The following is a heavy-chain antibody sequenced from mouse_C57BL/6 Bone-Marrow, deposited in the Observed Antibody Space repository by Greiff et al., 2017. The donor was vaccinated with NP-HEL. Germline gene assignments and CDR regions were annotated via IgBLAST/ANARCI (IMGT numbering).Heavy chain of an antibody. D-gene: IGHD1-1*01. J-gene: IGHJ1*03. CDR1: GYTFTDYN. V-gene: IGHV1-18*01. CDR3: ARPVYYGSSPWYFDV. CDR2: INPNNGGT. Sequence: VQLQQSGPELVKPGASVKIPCKASGYTFTDYNMDWVKQSHGKSLEWIGDINPNNGGTIYNQKFKGKATLTVDKSSSTAYMELRSLTSEDTAVYYCARPVYYGSSPWYFDVWGTGTTVTVSS.